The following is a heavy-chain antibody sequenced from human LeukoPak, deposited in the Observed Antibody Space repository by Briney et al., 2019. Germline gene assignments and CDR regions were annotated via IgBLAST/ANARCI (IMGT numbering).Heavy chain of an antibody. CDR2: ISSSGSTI. CDR1: GFAFSNYG. J-gene: IGHJ4*02. Sequence: PGGSLRLSCAASGFAFSNYGMNWVHQAPGKGLEWVSYISSSGSTIYYADSVKGRFTISRDNAKNSLYLQMNSLRAEDTAVYYCARDHYYYDSSGYRVDYWGQGTLVTVSS. D-gene: IGHD3-22*01. CDR3: ARDHYYYDSSGYRVDY. V-gene: IGHV3-48*04.